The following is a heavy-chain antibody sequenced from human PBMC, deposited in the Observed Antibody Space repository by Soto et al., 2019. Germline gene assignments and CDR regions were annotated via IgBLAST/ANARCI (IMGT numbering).Heavy chain of an antibody. D-gene: IGHD2-15*01. Sequence: ASVKVSCKASGYTFTSYGISWVRQAPGQGLEWMGWISAYNGNTNYAQKLQGRVTMTTETSTSTAYMELRSLRSDDTAVYYCARDLKGYCSGGSCYSQGDNWFDPWGQGTLVTVSS. CDR2: ISAYNGNT. CDR3: ARDLKGYCSGGSCYSQGDNWFDP. V-gene: IGHV1-18*01. CDR1: GYTFTSYG. J-gene: IGHJ5*02.